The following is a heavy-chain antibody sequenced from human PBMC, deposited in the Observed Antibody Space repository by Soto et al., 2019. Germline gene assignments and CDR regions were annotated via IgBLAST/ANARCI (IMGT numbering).Heavy chain of an antibody. Sequence: QVQLVQSGAEVKKPGASVKVSCKASGYTFTSYDINWVRQATGQGLAWMGWMNPNSGNTGYAQKFQGRVTMTRNTSISTAYMELSSLRSEVSAVYYCARVVYYYDSSGYYLSFDYWGQGTLVTVSS. CDR3: ARVVYYYDSSGYYLSFDY. V-gene: IGHV1-8*01. CDR1: GYTFTSYD. D-gene: IGHD3-22*01. J-gene: IGHJ4*02. CDR2: MNPNSGNT.